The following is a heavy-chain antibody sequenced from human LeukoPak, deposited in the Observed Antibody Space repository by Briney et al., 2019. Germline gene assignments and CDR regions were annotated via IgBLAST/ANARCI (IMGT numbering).Heavy chain of an antibody. D-gene: IGHD3-10*01. Sequence: GGSLRLSCIESELTYVMHWVRQAPGKGLEWVAVISYDGSKKYYADSVQGRFTISRDTSQNTLYLQMNSLRNEDTAVYYCARVREGSVRGAFDIWGQGTLVTVSS. CDR1: ELTYV. CDR3: ARVREGSVRGAFDI. J-gene: IGHJ3*02. V-gene: IGHV3-30*19. CDR2: ISYDGSKK.